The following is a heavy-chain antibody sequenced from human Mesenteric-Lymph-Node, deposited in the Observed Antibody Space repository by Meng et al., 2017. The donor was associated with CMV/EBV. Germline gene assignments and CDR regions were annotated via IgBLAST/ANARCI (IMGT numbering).Heavy chain of an antibody. V-gene: IGHV3-NL1*01. CDR3: AQERVILGVTGWFDP. J-gene: IGHJ5*02. CDR2: IPSGGDAT. Sequence: GESLKISCAASGFTFSSYGMHWVRQAPGKGLEWVAAIPSGGDATYYADSVRGRFTISRDNSKGTLYLQMNSLRAEDTAIYYCAQERVILGVTGWFDPWGQGTLVTVSS. D-gene: IGHD2-8*01. CDR1: GFTFSSYG.